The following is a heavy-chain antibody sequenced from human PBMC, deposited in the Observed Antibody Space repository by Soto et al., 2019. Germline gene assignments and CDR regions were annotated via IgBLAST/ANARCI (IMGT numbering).Heavy chain of an antibody. Sequence: EVQLLESGGGLVQPGGSLRLSCAASGFSFSSYAMVWVRQAPGKGLEWVSIISATDVATYYADSVKGHFIIARDDSRRTLFLQMNSLRTEDTAVYHCVKEVYSGSSGQFHLWGQVTLVTVAS. V-gene: IGHV3-23*01. CDR2: ISATDVAT. CDR1: GFSFSSYA. CDR3: VKEVYSGSSGQFHL. J-gene: IGHJ5*02. D-gene: IGHD1-26*01.